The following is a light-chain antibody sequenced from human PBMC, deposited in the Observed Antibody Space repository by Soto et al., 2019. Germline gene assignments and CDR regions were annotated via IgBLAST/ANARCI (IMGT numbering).Light chain of an antibody. V-gene: IGKV1-5*01. CDR3: QQYNSYLYT. CDR1: QSISNW. Sequence: DIQMSQSPSTLSASIGDRVTITCRASQSISNWLAWYQQKPGNAPKLLIYDASTLESGVPSRFSASGFGTEFTLTINSLQSDDLATYYCQQYNSYLYTFGQGTKVDNK. CDR2: DAS. J-gene: IGKJ2*01.